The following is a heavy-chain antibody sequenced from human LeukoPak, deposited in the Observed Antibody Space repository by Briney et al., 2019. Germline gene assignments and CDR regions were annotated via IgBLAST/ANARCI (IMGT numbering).Heavy chain of an antibody. J-gene: IGHJ5*02. Sequence: PSEALSLTCTVSGGSISSFYWSWIRQPPGKGLEWIGYVYYSGSTNYNPSLKSRVTVSVDTSKNQFSLKLSSVTAADTAVYYCARDYYDFWSGYSNWFDPWSQGTLVTVSS. V-gene: IGHV4-59*12. CDR1: GGSISSFY. CDR2: VYYSGST. CDR3: ARDYYDFWSGYSNWFDP. D-gene: IGHD3-3*01.